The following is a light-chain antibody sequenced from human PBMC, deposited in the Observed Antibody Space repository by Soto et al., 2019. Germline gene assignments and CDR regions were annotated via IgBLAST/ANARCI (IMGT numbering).Light chain of an antibody. Sequence: EIVLTQSPATLSLSPGERATLSCRASQSVSTYLAWYQQKPGQAPRLLIYDTSNRATGIPARFSGSGSGTDFTLTISSLGPEDFAVYYCQQYYSSPPTFGQGTKVEIK. V-gene: IGKV3-11*01. CDR3: QQYYSSPPT. CDR2: DTS. J-gene: IGKJ1*01. CDR1: QSVSTY.